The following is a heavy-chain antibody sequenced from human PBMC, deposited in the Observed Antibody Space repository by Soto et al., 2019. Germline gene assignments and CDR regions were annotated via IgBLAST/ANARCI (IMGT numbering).Heavy chain of an antibody. CDR1: GFTVSSNY. D-gene: IGHD5-12*01. J-gene: IGHJ3*02. CDR3: AREVTGRDGYNSAFDI. CDR2: IYSGGST. Sequence: GGSLRLSCAASGFTVSSNYMSWVRQAPGKGLEWVSVIYSGGSTYYADSVKGRFTISRDNSKNTLYLQMNSLRAEDTAVYYCAREVTGRDGYNSAFDIWGQGTMVTVSS. V-gene: IGHV3-53*01.